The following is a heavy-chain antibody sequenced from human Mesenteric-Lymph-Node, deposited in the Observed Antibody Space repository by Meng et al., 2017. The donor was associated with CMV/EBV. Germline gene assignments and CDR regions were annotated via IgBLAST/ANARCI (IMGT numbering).Heavy chain of an antibody. V-gene: IGHV3-21*04. Sequence: GESLKISCAASGFTFSTYSMNWVRQALGKGLEWVSRICHSNSVIDYADSVEGRFTISRDNVKNSLYLQMDSLGAEDTAVYYCARNYSSLDYYYGMDVWGQGTSVTVSS. CDR3: ARNYSSLDYYYGMDV. CDR1: GFTFSTYS. D-gene: IGHD4-11*01. CDR2: ICHSNSVI. J-gene: IGHJ6*02.